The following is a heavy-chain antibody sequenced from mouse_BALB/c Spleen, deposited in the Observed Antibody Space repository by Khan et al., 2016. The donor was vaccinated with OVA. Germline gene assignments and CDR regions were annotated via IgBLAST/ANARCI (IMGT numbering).Heavy chain of an antibody. J-gene: IGHJ2*01. CDR3: ARPAYDGYYDY. CDR1: GYTFTDYA. V-gene: IGHV1S137*01. D-gene: IGHD2-3*01. CDR2: ISTYSGNT. Sequence: QVQLKESGPKLVRPGVSVKISCKGSGYTFTDYAMYWVKQSHAESLEWIGLISTYSGNTNYNQKFKGKATMTVDKSSTTAYMELARLTSEDSAIYYCARPAYDGYYDYWGQGTTLTVSS.